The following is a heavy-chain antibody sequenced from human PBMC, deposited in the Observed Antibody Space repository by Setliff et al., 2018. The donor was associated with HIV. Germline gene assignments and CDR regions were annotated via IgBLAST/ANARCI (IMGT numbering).Heavy chain of an antibody. CDR1: GYTFTAYY. CDR2: INPKSGGT. J-gene: IGHJ6*03. CDR3: ARTRSGGSSVYYYYYMDV. D-gene: IGHD2-15*01. Sequence: ASVKVSCKASGYTFTAYYVHWVRQAPGQGFEWMGRINPKSGGTTYAQSFQGRITLTRDTSISTAYMELGSLGFDDTAVYFCARTRSGGSSVYYYYYMDVWGQGTAVTVSS. V-gene: IGHV1-2*06.